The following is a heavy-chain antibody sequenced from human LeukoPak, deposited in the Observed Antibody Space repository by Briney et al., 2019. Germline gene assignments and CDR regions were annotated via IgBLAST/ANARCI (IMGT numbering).Heavy chain of an antibody. CDR3: ARGWNYAFRFDD. D-gene: IGHD1-7*01. CDR2: IKRDGSEK. Sequence: GGSLRLSCAASGFTFSSYWMSWVRQAPGKGLEWVAHIKRDGSEKYYVDSVKGRFTTFRDNAKKLVYLQMNSLRAEDTAVYYCARGWNYAFRFDDWGQGTLVTVSS. J-gene: IGHJ4*02. V-gene: IGHV3-7*01. CDR1: GFTFSSYW.